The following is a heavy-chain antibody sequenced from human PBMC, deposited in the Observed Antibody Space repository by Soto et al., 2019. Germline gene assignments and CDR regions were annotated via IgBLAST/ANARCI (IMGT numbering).Heavy chain of an antibody. CDR2: INPSGGST. Sequence: QVQLVQSGAEVKKPGASVKVSCKASGYTFTSYYMHWVRQAPGQGLERMGIINPSGGSTSYAQKFQGRLTMTRDTSTSTVYMELSSLRSEDTAVYYCARRGYSGYDPYYFDYWGQGTLVTVSS. D-gene: IGHD5-12*01. J-gene: IGHJ4*02. V-gene: IGHV1-46*03. CDR1: GYTFTSYY. CDR3: ARRGYSGYDPYYFDY.